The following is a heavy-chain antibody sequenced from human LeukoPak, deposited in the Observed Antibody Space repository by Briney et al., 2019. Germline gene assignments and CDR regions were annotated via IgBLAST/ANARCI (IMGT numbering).Heavy chain of an antibody. CDR1: GFTFSSYA. D-gene: IGHD1-14*01. V-gene: IGHV3-64*01. Sequence: GGSLRLSCAASGFTFSSYAMHCVRQAPGKGLEYVSAISSNGGSTYYANSVKGRFTISRDNSKNTLYLQMGSLRAEDMAVYYCARGGYRDPYDYWGQGTLVTVSS. J-gene: IGHJ4*02. CDR3: ARGGYRDPYDY. CDR2: ISSNGGST.